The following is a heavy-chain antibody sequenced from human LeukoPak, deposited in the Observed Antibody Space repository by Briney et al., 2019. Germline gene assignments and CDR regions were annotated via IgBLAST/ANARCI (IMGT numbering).Heavy chain of an antibody. V-gene: IGHV3-23*01. J-gene: IGHJ4*02. D-gene: IGHD3-10*01. CDR1: GFTFSSYA. Sequence: GGSLRLSCAASGFTFSSYAMSWARQAPGKGLEWVSAISGSGGSTYYADSVKGRFTISRDNSKNTLYLQMNSLRAEDTAVYYCAKDPPPHESYYYGSGSYYNNYFDYWGQGTLVTVSS. CDR2: ISGSGGST. CDR3: AKDPPPHESYYYGSGSYYNNYFDY.